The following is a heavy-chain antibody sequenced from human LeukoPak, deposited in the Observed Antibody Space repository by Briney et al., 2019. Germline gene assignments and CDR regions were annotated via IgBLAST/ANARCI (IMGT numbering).Heavy chain of an antibody. CDR3: AKFSRWLPFEY. CDR2: IFHDGVT. V-gene: IGHV4-59*01. CDR1: GASINGNY. Sequence: SETLSLTCAVSGASINGNYWSWIRQSPEKGLEWIGHIFHDGVTDYNPSLMSRVSIFSDTPKNHFSLRLTSVTAADTAVYYCAKFSRWLPFEYWGQGALVTVSS. D-gene: IGHD5-12*01. J-gene: IGHJ4*02.